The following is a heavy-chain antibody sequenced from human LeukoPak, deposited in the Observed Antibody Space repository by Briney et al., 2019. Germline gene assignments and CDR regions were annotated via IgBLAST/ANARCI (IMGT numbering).Heavy chain of an antibody. Sequence: KTGGSLRLSCAASGFTFSSYSMNWVRQAPGKGLEWVSSISSGSRYIYYADSLKGRFTISRDNAKNSVYLQMISLRAEDTAVYYCARESSSSWYFDYWGRGTLVTVSS. D-gene: IGHD6-13*01. CDR1: GFTFSSYS. V-gene: IGHV3-21*01. CDR3: ARESSSSWYFDY. J-gene: IGHJ4*02. CDR2: ISSGSRYI.